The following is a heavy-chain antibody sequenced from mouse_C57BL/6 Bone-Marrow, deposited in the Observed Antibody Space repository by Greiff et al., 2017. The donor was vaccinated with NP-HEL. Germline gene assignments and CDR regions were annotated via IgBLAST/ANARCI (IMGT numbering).Heavy chain of an antibody. CDR1: GFSFNTYA. Sequence: EVMLVESGGGLVQPKGSLKLSCAASGFSFNTYAMNWVRQAPGKGLEWVARIRSKSNNYATYYADSVKDRFTISRDDSESMLYLQMNNLKTEDTAMYYCVRHGGLPFYWYFDVWGTGTTVTVSS. J-gene: IGHJ1*03. CDR3: VRHGGLPFYWYFDV. CDR2: IRSKSNNYAT. V-gene: IGHV10-1*01. D-gene: IGHD2-4*01.